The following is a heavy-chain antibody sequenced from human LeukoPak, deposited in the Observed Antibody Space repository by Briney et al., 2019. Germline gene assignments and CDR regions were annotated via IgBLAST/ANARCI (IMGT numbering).Heavy chain of an antibody. D-gene: IGHD4/OR15-4a*01. Sequence: PGGSLRLSCAASGFTFNSYGMNWVRQAPGKGLEWVSAITGSGGSTYYTDSVKGRFTISRDNSKNTLFLQMNSLRAEDTAVYYCARRAGAYSHPYDYWGQGTLVTVSS. CDR1: GFTFNSYG. J-gene: IGHJ4*02. V-gene: IGHV3-23*01. CDR2: ITGSGGST. CDR3: ARRAGAYSHPYDY.